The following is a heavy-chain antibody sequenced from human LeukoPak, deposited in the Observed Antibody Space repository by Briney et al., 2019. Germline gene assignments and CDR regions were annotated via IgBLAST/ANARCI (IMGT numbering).Heavy chain of an antibody. D-gene: IGHD3-16*01. CDR3: AREGGYQYYYAMDV. CDR1: GFTFSSYW. Sequence: GGSLRLSCVASGFTFSSYWMSWVRQAPGKGLEWVANIKQDGSEKYYVDSVKGRFTISRDNAKNSLYLQMSSLRAEDAAVYYCAREGGYQYYYAMDVWGQGTTVTVSS. V-gene: IGHV3-7*01. J-gene: IGHJ6*02. CDR2: IKQDGSEK.